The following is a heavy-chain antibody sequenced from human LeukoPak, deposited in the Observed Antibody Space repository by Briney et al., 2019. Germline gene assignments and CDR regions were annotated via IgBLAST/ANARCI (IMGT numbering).Heavy chain of an antibody. V-gene: IGHV4-39*01. D-gene: IGHD3-16*02. CDR2: IYYSGST. J-gene: IGHJ4*02. Sequence: SETLSLTCTVSGGSISSSSYYWGWIRQPPGKGLEWIGSIYYSGSTYYNPSLKSRVTISVDTPKNQFSLKLSSVTAADTAVYYCARQVGYDYVWGSYRPNPFDYWGQGTLVTVSS. CDR1: GGSISSSSYY. CDR3: ARQVGYDYVWGSYRPNPFDY.